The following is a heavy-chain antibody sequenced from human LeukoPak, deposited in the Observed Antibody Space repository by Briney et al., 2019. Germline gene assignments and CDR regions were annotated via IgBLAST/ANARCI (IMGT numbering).Heavy chain of an antibody. D-gene: IGHD3-10*01. J-gene: IGHJ6*02. V-gene: IGHV1-69*04. CDR3: ARNYGSGSYYKRGMDV. CDR1: GGTFSSYA. Sequence: SVKVSCKASGGTFSSYAISWVRQAPGQGLEWMGRIIPILGIANYAQKFQGRVTITADKSTSAAYMELSSLRSEDTAVYYCARNYGSGSYYKRGMDVWGQGTTVTVSS. CDR2: IIPILGIA.